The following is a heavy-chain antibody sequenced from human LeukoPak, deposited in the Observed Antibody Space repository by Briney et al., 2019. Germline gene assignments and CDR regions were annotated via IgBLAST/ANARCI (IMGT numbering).Heavy chain of an antibody. CDR1: GYTFTSYG. D-gene: IGHD2-15*01. J-gene: IGHJ6*04. CDR2: ISAYNGNT. V-gene: IGHV1-18*04. CDR3: ARDCSGGSCYSYYYYGMDV. Sequence: ASVKVSCKASGYTFTSYGISWVRQAPGRGLEWMGWISAYNGNTDYAQKLQGRVTMTTDTSTSTAYMELRSLRSDDTAVYYCARDCSGGSCYSYYYYGMDVWGKGTTVTVSS.